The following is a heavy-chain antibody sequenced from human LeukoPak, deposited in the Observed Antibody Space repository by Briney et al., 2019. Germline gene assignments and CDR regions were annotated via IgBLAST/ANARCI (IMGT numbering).Heavy chain of an antibody. CDR1: GYTFTGYY. D-gene: IGHD3-10*01. J-gene: IGHJ6*02. Sequence: ASVKVSCKASGYTFTGYYMHWVRQAPGQGLEWMGSINPNSGGTNYAQKFQGRVTMTRDTSISTAYMGLSRLRSDDTAVYYCARTSGDMVRGVIDYYYYGMDVWGQGTTVTVSS. V-gene: IGHV1-2*02. CDR2: INPNSGGT. CDR3: ARTSGDMVRGVIDYYYYGMDV.